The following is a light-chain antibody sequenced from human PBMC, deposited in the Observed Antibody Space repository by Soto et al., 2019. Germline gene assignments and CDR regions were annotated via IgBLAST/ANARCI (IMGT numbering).Light chain of an antibody. CDR3: CSYAGSSTPHVV. CDR2: EGS. J-gene: IGLJ2*01. CDR1: SSDVVSYNL. V-gene: IGLV2-23*01. Sequence: QSALTQPASVSGSPGQSSTIPCTGTSSDVVSYNLVSWYQQHPGKAPKLMIYEGSKRPSWVSNLLSGSKSGNTASLTISGLQAEDEADYYCCSYAGSSTPHVVFGGGTKLTVL.